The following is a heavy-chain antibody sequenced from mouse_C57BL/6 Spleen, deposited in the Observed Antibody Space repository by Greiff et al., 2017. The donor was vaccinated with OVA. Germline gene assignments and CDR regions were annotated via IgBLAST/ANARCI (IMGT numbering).Heavy chain of an antibody. V-gene: IGHV1-26*01. CDR1: GYTFTDYY. CDR2: INPNNGGT. J-gene: IGHJ4*01. D-gene: IGHD4-1*01. Sequence: EVQLQQSGPELVKPGASVKISCKASGYTFTDYYMNWVKQSHGKSLEWIGDINPNNGGTSYNQKFKGKATLTVDKSSSTAYMELRSLTSEDSAVYYCAREGTNWDDYAMDYWGQGTSVTVSS. CDR3: AREGTNWDDYAMDY.